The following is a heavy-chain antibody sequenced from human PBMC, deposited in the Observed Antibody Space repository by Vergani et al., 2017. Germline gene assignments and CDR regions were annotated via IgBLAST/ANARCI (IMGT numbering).Heavy chain of an antibody. CDR2: ISGSVGST. J-gene: IGHJ6*02. CDR1: GVTFSSYA. Sequence: EVQLLESGGGLVQPGGSLRLSCAASGVTFSSYAMSWVRQAPGKGLEWVSAISGSVGSTYYADSVEDRFTLSRDKSKDTLYMQMNSLGAGDTAVYYCAXYDRSGYPYDYCDGMDVWGQGTTVTVSS. V-gene: IGHV3-23*01. CDR3: AXYDRSGYPYDYCDGMDV. D-gene: IGHD3-22*01.